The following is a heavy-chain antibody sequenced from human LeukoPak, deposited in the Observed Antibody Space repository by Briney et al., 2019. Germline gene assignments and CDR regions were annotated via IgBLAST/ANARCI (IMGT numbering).Heavy chain of an antibody. D-gene: IGHD3-22*01. CDR3: ALHYYDSSGYPYYFDY. CDR2: ISGSGGST. J-gene: IGHJ4*02. V-gene: IGHV3-23*01. Sequence: GGSLRLSCAVSGSTVSSNYMSWVRQAPGKGLEWVSAISGSGGSTYYADSVKGRFTISRDNSKNTLYLQMNSLRAEDTAVYYCALHYYDSSGYPYYFDYWGQGTLVTVSS. CDR1: GSTVSSNY.